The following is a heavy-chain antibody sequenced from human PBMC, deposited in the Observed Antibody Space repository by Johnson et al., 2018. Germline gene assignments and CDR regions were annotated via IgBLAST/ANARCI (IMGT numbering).Heavy chain of an antibody. Sequence: QVQLVQSGGGVVQPGRSLRLSYAASGFTFSSYGMHWVRQAPGKGLEWVAVISYDGSNKYYADSVKGRFTISRDNSKNTLYLQMHSLKTEDTAVYYCTTGKVETPYYYDYYYMDVWGKGTTVTGSS. CDR1: GFTFSSYG. J-gene: IGHJ6*03. CDR2: ISYDGSNK. CDR3: TTGKVETPYYYDYYYMDV. V-gene: IGHV3-30*03. D-gene: IGHD4-23*01.